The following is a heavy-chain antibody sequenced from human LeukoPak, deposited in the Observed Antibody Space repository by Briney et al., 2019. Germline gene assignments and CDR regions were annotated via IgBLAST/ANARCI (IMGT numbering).Heavy chain of an antibody. V-gene: IGHV3-23*01. CDR3: AKGGVATMRDGYNYYYSYMEV. Sequence: GGSLRLSCAASGITYSRHAMSWVRQAPGKGLEWVSLISGSGGHTYYGDSVKGRFTISRDNSKSTLYLQMNSLRAEDTAVYYCAKGGVATMRDGYNYYYSYMEVWGRGTTVTVSS. J-gene: IGHJ6*03. CDR1: GITYSRHA. CDR2: ISGSGGHT. D-gene: IGHD5-24*01.